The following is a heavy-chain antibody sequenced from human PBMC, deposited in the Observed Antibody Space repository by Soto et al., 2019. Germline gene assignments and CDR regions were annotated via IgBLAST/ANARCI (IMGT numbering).Heavy chain of an antibody. CDR2: TYSDGTT. CDR1: GFSASTTY. Sequence: EVQLVETGGGLIQPGGSLRLSCAASGFSASTTYMSWVRQAPGKGLEWVSVTYSDGTTSYADSVKGRFTISRDNSKNTLYLQMNSLRAEDTAVYYCAKDTPQEWLLVFHYWGQGTLVTVSS. D-gene: IGHD3-3*01. CDR3: AKDTPQEWLLVFHY. J-gene: IGHJ4*02. V-gene: IGHV3-53*02.